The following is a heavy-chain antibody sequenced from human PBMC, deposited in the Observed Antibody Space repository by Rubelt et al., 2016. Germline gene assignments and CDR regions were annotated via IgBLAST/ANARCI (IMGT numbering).Heavy chain of an antibody. CDR1: GASINTNY. V-gene: IGHV4-59*12. CDR2: FLYSGST. D-gene: IGHD3-16*01. CDR3: ATGWMITNLDH. Sequence: QVQLQESGPGLVKPSETLSLTCTVSGASINTNYCTWIRQSPGEGLEWIGYFLYSGSTNFNPSLRSRATISLDTSKNQFSLRRSSVTAADTAVYYCATGWMITNLDHWGQGTLVAVSS. J-gene: IGHJ4*02.